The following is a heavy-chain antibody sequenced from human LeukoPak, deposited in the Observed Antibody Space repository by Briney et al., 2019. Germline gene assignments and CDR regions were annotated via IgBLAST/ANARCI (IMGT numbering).Heavy chain of an antibody. Sequence: PGGSLRLSCAASGFTFSSYGMHWVRQAPGKGLEWVAVISYDGSNKYYADSVKGRFTISRDNSKNTLYLQMNSLRAEDTAVYYCAKDHYYDSSGYPSFDYWGQGTLVTVSS. CDR1: GFTFSSYG. CDR3: AKDHYYDSSGYPSFDY. J-gene: IGHJ4*02. V-gene: IGHV3-30*18. CDR2: ISYDGSNK. D-gene: IGHD3-22*01.